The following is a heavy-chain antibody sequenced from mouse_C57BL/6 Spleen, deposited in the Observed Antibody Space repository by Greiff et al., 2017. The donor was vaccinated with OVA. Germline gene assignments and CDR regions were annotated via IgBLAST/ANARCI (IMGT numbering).Heavy chain of an antibody. CDR1: GYTFTDYN. CDR3: ARSPYYGSSYPYYFDY. CDR2: INPNNGGT. Sequence: VQLQQSGPELVKPGASVKIPCKASGYTFTDYNMDWVKQSHGKSLEWIGDINPNNGGTIYNQKFKGKATLTVDKSSSTAYMELRSLTSEDTAVYYCARSPYYGSSYPYYFDYWGQGTTLTVSS. V-gene: IGHV1-18*01. J-gene: IGHJ2*01. D-gene: IGHD1-1*01.